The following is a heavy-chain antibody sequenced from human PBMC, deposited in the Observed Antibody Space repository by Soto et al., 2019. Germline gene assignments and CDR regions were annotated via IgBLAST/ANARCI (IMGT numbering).Heavy chain of an antibody. CDR2: IWYDGINK. CDR1: GFTFSSYC. D-gene: IGHD3-10*01. V-gene: IGHV3-33*01. J-gene: IGHJ3*02. CDR3: ARVGTMLRPYAFDI. Sequence: PGGSLRLSCAASGFTFSSYCIHWVRQAPGKGLEWVAVIWYDGINKYYADSVKGRFTISRDNSKNTLYLQMNSLRAEDKAVYYCARVGTMLRPYAFDIWGQGTMVTVSS.